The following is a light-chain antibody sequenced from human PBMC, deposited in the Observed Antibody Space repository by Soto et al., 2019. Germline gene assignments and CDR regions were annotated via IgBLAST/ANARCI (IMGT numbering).Light chain of an antibody. Sequence: QSALTQPPSASGSPGQSVTVSCTGTSSDVGGYNYVSWYQQHPGKAPKLIIYEVTERPSGVPDRFSGSKSDNTASLTVSGLQAEDEATYYCSSFAGANIWVFGGGTKLPVL. V-gene: IGLV2-8*01. CDR2: EVT. J-gene: IGLJ3*02. CDR1: SSDVGGYNY. CDR3: SSFAGANIWV.